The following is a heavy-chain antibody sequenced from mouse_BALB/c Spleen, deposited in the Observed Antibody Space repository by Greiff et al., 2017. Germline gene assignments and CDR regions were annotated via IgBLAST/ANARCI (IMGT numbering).Heavy chain of an antibody. V-gene: IGHV1-39*01. D-gene: IGHD4-1*01. CDR2: INPYYGST. Sequence: EVQLQQTGPELVKPGASVKISCKASGYSFTDYIMLWVKQSHGKSLEWIGNINPYYGSTSYNLKFKGKATLTVDKSSSTAYMQLNSLTSEDSAVYYCARKKLGLDYWGQGTTLTVSS. CDR3: ARKKLGLDY. J-gene: IGHJ2*01. CDR1: GYSFTDYI.